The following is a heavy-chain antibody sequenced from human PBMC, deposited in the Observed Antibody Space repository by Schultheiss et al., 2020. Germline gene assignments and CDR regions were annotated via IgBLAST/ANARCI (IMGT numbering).Heavy chain of an antibody. CDR1: GFTFSNSA. CDR2: ISGSGGRT. Sequence: GGSLRLSCAASGFTFSNSAMSWVRQAPGKRLEWVSAISGSGGRTYYADSVKGRFTISRDNAKNSLYLQMNSLRAEDTALYYCAKDLGGGGLDYWGQGTLVTVSS. J-gene: IGHJ4*02. D-gene: IGHD1-26*01. V-gene: IGHV3-23*01. CDR3: AKDLGGGGLDY.